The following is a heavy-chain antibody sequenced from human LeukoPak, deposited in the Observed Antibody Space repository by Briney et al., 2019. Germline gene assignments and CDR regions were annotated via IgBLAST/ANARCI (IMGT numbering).Heavy chain of an antibody. CDR1: GGSISSSSYY. Sequence: SETLSLTCTVSGGSISSSSYYWGWIRQPPGKGLEWLGSIYYSGSTYYNPSLKSRVTISVDTSKNQFSLKLSSVTAADTAVYYCARLSSVIMITFGGVIVDYWGQGTLVTVSS. D-gene: IGHD3-16*02. CDR2: IYYSGST. V-gene: IGHV4-39*01. CDR3: ARLSSVIMITFGGVIVDY. J-gene: IGHJ4*02.